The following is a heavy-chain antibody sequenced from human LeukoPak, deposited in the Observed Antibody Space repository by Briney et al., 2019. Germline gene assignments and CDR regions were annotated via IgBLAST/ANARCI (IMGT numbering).Heavy chain of an antibody. J-gene: IGHJ3*02. V-gene: IGHV5-51*01. CDR3: ARQGVWVGEFGAFDI. CDR2: IYPGDSDT. D-gene: IGHD3-10*01. Sequence: GESLKISCKGSGYSFTSYWIGWVRQMPGKGLEWMGIIYPGDSDTRYSPSFQGQVTISADKSISTAYLQWSSLKASDTAMYYCARQGVWVGEFGAFDIWGQGTMVTVSS. CDR1: GYSFTSYW.